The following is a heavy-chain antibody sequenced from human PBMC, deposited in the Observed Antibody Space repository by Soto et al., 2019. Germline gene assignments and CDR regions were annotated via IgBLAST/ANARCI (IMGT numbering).Heavy chain of an antibody. CDR3: TRQLAADGYWFDP. Sequence: EVQLVESGGGLVQPGGSLKLSCAASGFTFSGSAMRWVRQASGKGLEWVGRIRSKANSYATAYAASVKGRFTISRDDSKNTAYLQMNSLKTEDTAVYYCTRQLAADGYWFDPWGQGTLVTVSS. CDR2: IRSKANSYAT. D-gene: IGHD6-13*01. CDR1: GFTFSGSA. J-gene: IGHJ5*02. V-gene: IGHV3-73*01.